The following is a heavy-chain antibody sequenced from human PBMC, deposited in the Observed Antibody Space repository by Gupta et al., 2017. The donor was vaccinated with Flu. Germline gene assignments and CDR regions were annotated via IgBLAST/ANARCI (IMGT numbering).Heavy chain of an antibody. CDR2: ISSSGNNF. Sequence: QVHLVESGGGLVKPGGSLRLSCAASGFTFGDYYMNWIRQAPGKGLEWISYISSSGNNFYYTDSVKGRFAISRDTAKNSLYLQISSLRAEDTAVYYCATSYGGNPYYFHSWVREPWSPSPQ. J-gene: IGHJ4*02. CDR3: ATSYGGNPYYFHS. CDR1: GFTFGDYY. V-gene: IGHV3-11*01. D-gene: IGHD2-15*01.